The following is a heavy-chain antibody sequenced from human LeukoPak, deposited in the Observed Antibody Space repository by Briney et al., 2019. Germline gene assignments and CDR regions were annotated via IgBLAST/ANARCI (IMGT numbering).Heavy chain of an antibody. Sequence: PSETLSLTCTVSGGSISSSSYYWGWIRQPPGTGLEWIGSIYYSGSTYYNPSLKSRVTISVDTSKNQFSLKLSSVTAADTAVYYCARDPHLITIFGVVTYWFDPWGQGTLVTVSS. CDR3: ARDPHLITIFGVVTYWFDP. CDR1: GGSISSSSYY. V-gene: IGHV4-39*07. J-gene: IGHJ5*02. D-gene: IGHD3-3*01. CDR2: IYYSGST.